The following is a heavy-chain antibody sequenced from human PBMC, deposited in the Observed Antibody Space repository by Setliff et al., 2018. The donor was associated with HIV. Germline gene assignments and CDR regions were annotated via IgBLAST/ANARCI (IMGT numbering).Heavy chain of an antibody. V-gene: IGHV4-31*03. CDR1: GGSISSGGYY. D-gene: IGHD5-18*01. CDR3: AREGKTALVTKYFDY. CDR2: MYHSGST. Sequence: PSETLSLTCTVSGGSISSGGYYWSWIRQHPGKGLEWIGYMYHSGSTHFNPSLKSRVTISVDTSKKQLSLKLSSVTAADTAVYYCAREGKTALVTKYFDYWGHGKLVTVSS. J-gene: IGHJ4*01.